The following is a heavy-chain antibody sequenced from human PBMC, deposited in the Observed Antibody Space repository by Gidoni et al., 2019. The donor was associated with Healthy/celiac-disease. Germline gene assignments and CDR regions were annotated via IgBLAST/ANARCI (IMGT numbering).Heavy chain of an antibody. Sequence: EVQLVESGGGLVQHGRSLRPSCAASGLTFDDYAMHWVRQAPGKGLEWVSGISWNSGSIGYADSVKGRFTISRDNAKNSLYLQMNSLRAEDTALYNCAKGRAAAGGDAFDIWGQGTMVTVSS. CDR1: GLTFDDYA. V-gene: IGHV3-9*01. J-gene: IGHJ3*02. D-gene: IGHD6-13*01. CDR2: ISWNSGSI. CDR3: AKGRAAAGGDAFDI.